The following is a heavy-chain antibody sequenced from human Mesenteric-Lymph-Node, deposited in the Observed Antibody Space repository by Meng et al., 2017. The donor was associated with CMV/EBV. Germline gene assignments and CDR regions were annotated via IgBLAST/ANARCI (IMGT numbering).Heavy chain of an antibody. CDR2: ISSSSSYI. V-gene: IGHV3-21*01. Sequence: SCAASGFTFSSYSMHWVRQAPVKGLEWVSSISSSSSYIYYADSVKGRFTISRDNSKNTLYLQMNSLRTEDTAVYYCARDIWSGSFDFWGQGTLVTVSS. CDR1: GFTFSSYS. D-gene: IGHD3-3*01. J-gene: IGHJ4*02. CDR3: ARDIWSGSFDF.